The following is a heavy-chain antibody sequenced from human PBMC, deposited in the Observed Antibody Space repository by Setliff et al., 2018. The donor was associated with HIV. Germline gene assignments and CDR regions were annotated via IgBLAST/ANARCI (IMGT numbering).Heavy chain of an antibody. CDR3: ASHFGYCSSTSCEGY. J-gene: IGHJ4*02. Sequence: GGSLRLSCAASGFTFSDYYMNWDPQAPGKGLEWVSSISSSSTIYYADSVKGRFTISRDNSKNTLFLQMNSLRPEDTAVYYCASHFGYCSSTSCEGYWGQGALVTVSS. CDR2: ISSSSTI. V-gene: IGHV3-11*01. D-gene: IGHD2-2*01. CDR1: GFTFSDYY.